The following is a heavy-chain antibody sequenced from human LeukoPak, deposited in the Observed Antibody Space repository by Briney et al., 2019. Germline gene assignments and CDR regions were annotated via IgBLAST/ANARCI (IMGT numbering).Heavy chain of an antibody. V-gene: IGHV3-72*01. CDR2: MRKRTNSYTT. CDR1: GFTFSDHY. J-gene: IGHJ4*01. Sequence: GGSLRLSCAASGFTFSDHYMAWVRQAPGKGLEWVARMRKRTNSYTTEYAASVKARFIISRDDSKNSVYLQMNSLTTEDTAVYYCARVAVVVPAAMDYWGRGTLVTVFS. CDR3: ARVAVVVPAAMDY. D-gene: IGHD2-2*01.